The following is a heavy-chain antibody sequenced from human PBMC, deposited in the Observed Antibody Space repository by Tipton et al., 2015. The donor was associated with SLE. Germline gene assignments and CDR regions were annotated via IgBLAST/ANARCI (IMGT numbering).Heavy chain of an antibody. CDR1: GYPISSGYY. CDR2: IYHSGST. V-gene: IGHV4-38-2*02. CDR3: ARDARL. Sequence: TLSLTCTVSGYPISSGYYWGWIRQPPGKGLEWIGSIYHSGSTYYNPSLKSRVTISVDTSKNRFSLKLSSVTAADTAVYYCARDARLWGQGTMVTVSS. J-gene: IGHJ3*01.